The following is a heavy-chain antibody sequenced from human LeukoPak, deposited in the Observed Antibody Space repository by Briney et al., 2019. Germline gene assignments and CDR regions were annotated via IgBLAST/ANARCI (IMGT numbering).Heavy chain of an antibody. Sequence: SGPTLVNPTQTLTLTCTFSGFSLSTRGMCVSWIRQPPGKALEWLARIDWDDDKYYSTSLKTRLTISKDTSKNQVVLTMTNMDPVDTATYYCARILSHDYGAGFDYWGQGTLVTVSS. CDR3: ARILSHDYGAGFDY. V-gene: IGHV2-70*11. CDR1: GFSLSTRGMC. J-gene: IGHJ4*02. CDR2: IDWDDDK. D-gene: IGHD4-17*01.